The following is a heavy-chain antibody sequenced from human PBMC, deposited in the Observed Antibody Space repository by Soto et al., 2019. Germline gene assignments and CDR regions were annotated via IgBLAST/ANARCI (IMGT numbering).Heavy chain of an antibody. Sequence: PSETLSLTCAVSGGSISSGGYSWSWIRQPPGKGLEWIGYIYHSGSTYYNPSLKSRVTISVDRSKNQFSLKLSSVTAADTAVYYCARGHGSGSYPIDYWGQGTLVTVSS. V-gene: IGHV4-30-2*01. CDR3: ARGHGSGSYPIDY. J-gene: IGHJ4*02. D-gene: IGHD3-10*01. CDR1: GGSISSGGYS. CDR2: IYHSGST.